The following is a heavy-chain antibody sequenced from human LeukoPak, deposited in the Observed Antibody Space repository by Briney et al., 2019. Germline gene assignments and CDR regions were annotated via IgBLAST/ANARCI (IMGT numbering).Heavy chain of an antibody. CDR3: ARQSVTMVRGAIPNFDY. CDR2: IYYSGSP. Sequence: PSETLSLTCTVSGVSISSSSYYWRWIRQPPGKGLEWIGSIYYSGSPYYNPSLKSRVTISVDTSKNQFSLKLSSVTAADTAVYYCARQSVTMVRGAIPNFDYWGQGTLVTVSS. CDR1: GVSISSSSYY. D-gene: IGHD3-10*01. J-gene: IGHJ4*02. V-gene: IGHV4-39*01.